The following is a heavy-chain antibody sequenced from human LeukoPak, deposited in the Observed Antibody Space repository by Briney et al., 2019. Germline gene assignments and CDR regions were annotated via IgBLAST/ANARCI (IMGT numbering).Heavy chain of an antibody. J-gene: IGHJ4*02. D-gene: IGHD3-10*01. CDR1: GFTFSTYW. CDR3: ARAQGESYYYGSGSYYIDY. CDR2: IKQDGSEK. Sequence: GGSLRLSCAASGFTFSTYWMSWVRHAPGKGLEWVAHIKQDGSEKYYVDSVKGRFTISRDNAKNSLYLQMNSLRAEDTAVYYCARAQGESYYYGSGSYYIDYWGQGTLVTVSS. V-gene: IGHV3-7*01.